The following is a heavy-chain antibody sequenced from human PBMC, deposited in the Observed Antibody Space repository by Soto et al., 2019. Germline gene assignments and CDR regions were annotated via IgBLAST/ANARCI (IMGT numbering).Heavy chain of an antibody. Sequence: LPESGPGLVKPSETLSLTCSVFGDSISSRSYYWAWIRRPPVMGLEWIASITYTGNTYYNPSLTSRAAISGDTSKNQFSLKLSFVTAADTAVYYCARFSWYDGDSITNYYIDFWGNGARVTVSS. CDR1: GDSISSRSYY. J-gene: IGHJ6*03. V-gene: IGHV4-39*01. D-gene: IGHD6-13*01. CDR3: ARFSWYDGDSITNYYIDF. CDR2: ITYTGNT.